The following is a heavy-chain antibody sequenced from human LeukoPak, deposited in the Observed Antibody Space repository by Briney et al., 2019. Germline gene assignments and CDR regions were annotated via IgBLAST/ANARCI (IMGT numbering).Heavy chain of an antibody. CDR2: IKRKTDGGTT. Sequence: GGSLRLSCAASGFTFSSYAMNWVRQAPGKGLEWDGRIKRKTDGGTTDYAAPVKGRFTISRDDSKNTLYLQMNSLKTEDTAVYYCTTSGSGYWFDPWGQGTLVTVSS. CDR3: TTSGSGYWFDP. J-gene: IGHJ5*02. V-gene: IGHV3-15*01. D-gene: IGHD6-19*01. CDR1: GFTFSSYA.